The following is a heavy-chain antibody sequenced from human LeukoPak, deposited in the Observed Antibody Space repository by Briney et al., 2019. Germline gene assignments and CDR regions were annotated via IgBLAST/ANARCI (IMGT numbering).Heavy chain of an antibody. CDR1: GDSVSSNSAA. D-gene: IGHD6-19*01. Sequence: SQTLSLTCAISGDSVSSNSAAWNWLRQSPSRGLEWLGRTYYRSKLYNNYALSVKSRMTVNPDTSKNQISLQLNSVTPEDTAVYYCARESAGTYYFDYWGQGALVTVSS. CDR3: ARESAGTYYFDY. CDR2: TYYRSKLYN. J-gene: IGHJ4*02. V-gene: IGHV6-1*01.